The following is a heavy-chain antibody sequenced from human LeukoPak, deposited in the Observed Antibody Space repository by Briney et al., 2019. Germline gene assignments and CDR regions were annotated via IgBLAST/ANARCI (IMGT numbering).Heavy chain of an antibody. D-gene: IGHD6-19*01. CDR3: ARWGTGSGWYTNWFDP. CDR2: LHHSGTT. V-gene: IGHV4-34*01. CDR1: GGSFSGYY. Sequence: SSETLSLTCAVYGGSFSGYYWSWLRQPPGKGLEWIGELHHSGTTDYHPSLKSRVTISVDTSKNQFSLKLSSVTAADTAVYYCARWGTGSGWYTNWFDPWGQGTLVTVSS. J-gene: IGHJ5*02.